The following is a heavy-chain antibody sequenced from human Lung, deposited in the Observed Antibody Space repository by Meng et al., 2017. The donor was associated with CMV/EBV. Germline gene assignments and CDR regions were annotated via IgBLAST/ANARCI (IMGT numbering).Heavy chain of an antibody. J-gene: IGHJ3*02. CDR1: GFTFSSYW. Sequence: GGSLRLXCAASGFTFSSYWMHWVRQAPGKGLVWVSRINSDGSSTSYADSVKGRFTISRDNAKNTLYLQMNSLRAEDTAVYYCAREQPNSDAFDIWGQGPMVTVSS. V-gene: IGHV3-74*01. D-gene: IGHD4-23*01. CDR3: AREQPNSDAFDI. CDR2: INSDGSST.